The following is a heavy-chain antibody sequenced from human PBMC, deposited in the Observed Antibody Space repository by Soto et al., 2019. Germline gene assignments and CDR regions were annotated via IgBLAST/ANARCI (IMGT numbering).Heavy chain of an antibody. CDR3: ARLLVGAMRVTYAFDI. Sequence: GESLKISCKGSGYSFTSYWIGWVRQMPGKGLEWMGIIYPGDSDTRYSPSFQGQVTISADKSISTAYLQWSSLKASDTVMFYCARLLVGAMRVTYAFDIWGQGTMVTVSS. V-gene: IGHV5-51*01. J-gene: IGHJ3*02. D-gene: IGHD1-26*01. CDR1: GYSFTSYW. CDR2: IYPGDSDT.